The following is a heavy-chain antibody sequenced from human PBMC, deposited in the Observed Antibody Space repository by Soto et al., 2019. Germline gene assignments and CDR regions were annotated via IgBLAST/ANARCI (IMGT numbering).Heavy chain of an antibody. CDR1: GFTFSSYA. J-gene: IGHJ6*02. V-gene: IGHV3-30-3*01. D-gene: IGHD2-21*02. CDR3: ARDLSGCGGDYYMAPLYYYYGMDV. Sequence: QVQLVESGGGVVQPGRSLRLSCAASGFTFSSYAMHWVRQAPGKGLEWVAVISYDGSNKYYADSVKGRFTISRDNSKNTLYLQMNSLRAEDTAVYYCARDLSGCGGDYYMAPLYYYYGMDVWGQGTTVTV. CDR2: ISYDGSNK.